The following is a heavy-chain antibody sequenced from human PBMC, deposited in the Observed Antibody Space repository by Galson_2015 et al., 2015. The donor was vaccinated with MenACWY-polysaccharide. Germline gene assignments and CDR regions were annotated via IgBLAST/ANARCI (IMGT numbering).Heavy chain of an antibody. J-gene: IGHJ6*02. CDR1: GFTFSSYS. D-gene: IGHD3-22*01. V-gene: IGHV3-21*01. Sequence: SLRLSCAASGFTFSSYSMNWVRQAPGKGLEWVSSISSSSSYIYYADSVKGRFTISRDNAKNSLYLQMNSLRAEDTAVYYCARDMDYYDSSGYQYYYYGMDVWGQGTTVTVSS. CDR3: ARDMDYYDSSGYQYYYYGMDV. CDR2: ISSSSSYI.